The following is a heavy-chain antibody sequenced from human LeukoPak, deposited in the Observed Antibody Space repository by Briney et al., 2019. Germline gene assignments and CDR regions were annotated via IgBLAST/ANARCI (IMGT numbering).Heavy chain of an antibody. CDR1: GGSISSYY. D-gene: IGHD2-15*01. V-gene: IGHV4-59*12. CDR2: IYYTGNN. J-gene: IGHJ4*02. CDR3: AREFYCSGGICYDY. Sequence: SETLSLTCTVSGGSISSYYWSWIRQPPGKGLEWIGYIYYTGNNNYNPSLKSRVTMSVDTSKNQSSLKLSSVTAADTAVYYCAREFYCSGGICYDYWGQGTLVTVSS.